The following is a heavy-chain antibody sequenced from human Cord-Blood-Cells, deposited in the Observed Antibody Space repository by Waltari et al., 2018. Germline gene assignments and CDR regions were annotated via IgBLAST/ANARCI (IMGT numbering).Heavy chain of an antibody. CDR3: SGELLNWFDP. J-gene: IGHJ5*02. CDR2: ISYDGSNK. Sequence: QVQLVEPGGGVVQPGRSLRLSCAASGFTFSSYAMHWVRQAPGKGLEWVAVISYDGSNKYYADSVKGRFTISRDNSKNTLYLQMNSLRAEDTAVYYCSGELLNWFDPWGQGTLVTVSS. V-gene: IGHV3-30-3*01. D-gene: IGHD1-26*01. CDR1: GFTFSSYA.